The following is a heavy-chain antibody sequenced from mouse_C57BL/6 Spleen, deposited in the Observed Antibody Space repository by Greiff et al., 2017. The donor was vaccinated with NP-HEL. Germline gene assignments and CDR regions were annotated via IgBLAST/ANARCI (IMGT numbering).Heavy chain of an antibody. CDR3: ARLEGYYYFDY. CDR1: GYTFTSYW. J-gene: IGHJ2*01. V-gene: IGHV1-69*01. D-gene: IGHD2-3*01. Sequence: QVQLQQPGAELVMPGASVKLSCKASGYTFTSYWMHWVKQRPGQGLEWIGEIDPSASYTNYNQKFKGKSTLTVDKSSSTAYMQLSSLTSEDSAVYYCARLEGYYYFDYWGQGTTLTVSS. CDR2: IDPSASYT.